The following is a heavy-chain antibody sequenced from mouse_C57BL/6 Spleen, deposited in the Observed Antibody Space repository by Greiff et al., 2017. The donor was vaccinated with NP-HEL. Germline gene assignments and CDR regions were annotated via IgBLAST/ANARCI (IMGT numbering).Heavy chain of an antibody. CDR1: GFNIKDDY. Sequence: EVQLQQSGAELVRPGASVKLSCTASGFNIKDDYMHWVKQRPEQGLEWIGWIDPENGDTEYASKFQGKATITADTSSNTAYLQLSSLTSADTAVYYCTTGLRRNYYAMDYWGQGTSVTVSS. CDR2: IDPENGDT. CDR3: TTGLRRNYYAMDY. J-gene: IGHJ4*01. V-gene: IGHV14-4*01.